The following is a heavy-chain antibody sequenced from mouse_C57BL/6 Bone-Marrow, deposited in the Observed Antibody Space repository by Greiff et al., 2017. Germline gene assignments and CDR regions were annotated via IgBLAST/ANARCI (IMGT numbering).Heavy chain of an antibody. D-gene: IGHD2-4*01. V-gene: IGHV2-2*01. Sequence: VMLVESGPGLVQPSQSLSITCTVSGFSLTSYGVHWVRQSPGKGLEWLGVIWSGGSTDYNAAFISRLSISKDNSKSQVFFKMNSLQADDTAIYYCARKRLRRGGYAMDYWGQGTSVTVSS. CDR1: GFSLTSYG. J-gene: IGHJ4*01. CDR3: ARKRLRRGGYAMDY. CDR2: IWSGGST.